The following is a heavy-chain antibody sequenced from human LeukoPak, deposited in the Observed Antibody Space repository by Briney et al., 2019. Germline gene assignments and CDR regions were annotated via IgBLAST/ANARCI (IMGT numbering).Heavy chain of an antibody. CDR3: ARDGILWFGEPPYYFDY. D-gene: IGHD3-10*01. Sequence: GRSLRLSRAASGFTFSSYGMHWVRQAPGKGLEWVAVIWYDGSNKYYADSVKGRFIISRDNSKNTLYLQMNSLRAEDTAVYYCARDGILWFGEPPYYFDYWGQGTLVTVSS. CDR2: IWYDGSNK. CDR1: GFTFSSYG. J-gene: IGHJ4*02. V-gene: IGHV3-33*01.